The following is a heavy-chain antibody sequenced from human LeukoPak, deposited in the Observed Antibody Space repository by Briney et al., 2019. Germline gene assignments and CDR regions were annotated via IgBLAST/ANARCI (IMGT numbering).Heavy chain of an antibody. J-gene: IGHJ5*02. D-gene: IGHD3-22*01. CDR1: GGSISSYY. CDR3: ASAVYYYDSSGYYLNH. V-gene: IGHV4-59*12. CDR2: IYYSGST. Sequence: KASETLSLTCTVSGGSISSYYWSWIRQPPGKGLEWMGHIYYSGSTYYNPSLKSRVTISVETSKNQFSLKLSSVTAADTAVYYCASAVYYYDSSGYYLNHWGQGTLVTVSS.